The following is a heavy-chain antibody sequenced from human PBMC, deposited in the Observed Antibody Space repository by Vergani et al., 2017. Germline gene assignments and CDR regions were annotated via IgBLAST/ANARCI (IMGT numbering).Heavy chain of an antibody. CDR3: ATGHGWLFDY. J-gene: IGHJ4*02. Sequence: QVQLQESGPGLVKPSETLSLTCTVSGGSISSYYWSWIRQPPGKGLEWIGYIYYSGSTHYNPSPKSRVTISVDTSKNQFSLKLSSVTAADTAVYYCATGHGWLFDYWGQGTLVTVSS. CDR2: IYYSGST. D-gene: IGHD3-22*01. CDR1: GGSISSYY. V-gene: IGHV4-59*01.